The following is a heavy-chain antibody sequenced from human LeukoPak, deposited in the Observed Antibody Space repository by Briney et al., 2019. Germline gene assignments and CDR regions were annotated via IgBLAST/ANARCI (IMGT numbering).Heavy chain of an antibody. V-gene: IGHV1-2*04. D-gene: IGHD3-9*01. J-gene: IGHJ1*01. CDR2: INPNSGGT. Sequence: ASVKVSCKASGYTFIDYYLHWVRQAPGQGLEWMGWINPNSGGTKYVQKFKSWVTMTRDTSISTGYMELSGLKFDDTAVYYCARGDHILTGYVSAEYFNHWGQGTLVTVSS. CDR1: GYTFIDYY. CDR3: ARGDHILTGYVSAEYFNH.